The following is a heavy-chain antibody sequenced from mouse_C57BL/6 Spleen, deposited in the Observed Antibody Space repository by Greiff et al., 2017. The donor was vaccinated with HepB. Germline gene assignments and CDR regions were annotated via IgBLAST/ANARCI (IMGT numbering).Heavy chain of an antibody. Sequence: QVQLQQPGAELVKPGASVKLSCKASGYTFTSYWMQWVKQRPGQGLEWIGEIDPSDSYTNYNQKFKGKATLTVDTSSSTAYMQLSSLTSEDSAVYYCARYGDGYLYAMDYWGQGTAVTVSS. CDR3: ARYGDGYLYAMDY. V-gene: IGHV1-50*01. CDR1: GYTFTSYW. CDR2: IDPSDSYT. D-gene: IGHD2-3*01. J-gene: IGHJ4*01.